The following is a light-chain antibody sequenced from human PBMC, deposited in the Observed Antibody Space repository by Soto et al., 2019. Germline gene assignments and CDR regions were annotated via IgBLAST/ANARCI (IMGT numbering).Light chain of an antibody. V-gene: IGKV1-5*03. CDR2: KAS. Sequence: DIQMTQSPSTLSASVGDRVTITCRASQSISSWLAWYQHKPGKAPKLLIYKASSLESGVTSRFSGSGSGTEFTLTIYSLQPDDFATYYCQQYNTYSSGTFGRGTKVEIK. CDR3: QQYNTYSSGT. J-gene: IGKJ1*01. CDR1: QSISSW.